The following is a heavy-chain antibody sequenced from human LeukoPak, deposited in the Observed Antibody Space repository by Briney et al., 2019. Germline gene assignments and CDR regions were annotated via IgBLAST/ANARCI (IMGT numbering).Heavy chain of an antibody. V-gene: IGHV4-59*01. Sequence: SETLSLTCTVSGGSISSYYWSWIRQPPGKGLEWIGYIYYSGSTNYNPSLKSRVTISVDTSKNQFSLKLSSVTAADTAVYYCAREVGSGSFALIDYWGQGTLVTVSS. CDR2: IYYSGST. J-gene: IGHJ4*02. CDR3: AREVGSGSFALIDY. CDR1: GGSISSYY. D-gene: IGHD3-22*01.